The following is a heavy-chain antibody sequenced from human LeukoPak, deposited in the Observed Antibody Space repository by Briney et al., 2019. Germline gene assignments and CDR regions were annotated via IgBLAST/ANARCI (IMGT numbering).Heavy chain of an antibody. CDR1: GFSFSGYA. Sequence: GESLRLSCAASGFSFSGYAMTWVRQAPGKGLEWVSYISSSGNTIYYADSVKGRFTISRDNAKNSLYLQMNSLRAEDTAVYYCARDRSRDVYNWGAFDIWGQGTMVIVSS. CDR2: ISSSGNTI. J-gene: IGHJ3*02. CDR3: ARDRSRDVYNWGAFDI. D-gene: IGHD5-24*01. V-gene: IGHV3-11*01.